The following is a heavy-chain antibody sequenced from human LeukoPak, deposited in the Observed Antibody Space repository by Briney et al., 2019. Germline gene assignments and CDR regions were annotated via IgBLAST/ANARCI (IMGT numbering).Heavy chain of an antibody. J-gene: IGHJ4*02. Sequence: GGSLRLSCAASGFTFSSYAMSWVRQAPGKGLEWVSAISGSGVSTYYADSVKGRFTISRDTSKNTLYLQMNSLRAEDTAVYYCAKEYSSSLYYFDYWGQGTLVTVSS. V-gene: IGHV3-23*01. CDR3: AKEYSSSLYYFDY. CDR2: ISGSGVST. CDR1: GFTFSSYA. D-gene: IGHD6-6*01.